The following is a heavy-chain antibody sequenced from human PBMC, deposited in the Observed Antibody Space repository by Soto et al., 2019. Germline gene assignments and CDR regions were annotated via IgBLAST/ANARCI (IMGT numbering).Heavy chain of an antibody. CDR1: GCTFSSYG. CDR2: ISYYGSNK. V-gene: IGHV3-30*18. J-gene: IGHJ4*02. D-gene: IGHD3-10*01. Sequence: GWLRRSGAASGCTFSSYGMHWVRQAQGKGLEWVAGISYYGSNKYYADSVKGRFTISRDNSKNTLYLQMNSLRAEDTAVYYCAKERYYYGSGSYYNGGDYWGQGTLVTVSS. CDR3: AKERYYYGSGSYYNGGDY.